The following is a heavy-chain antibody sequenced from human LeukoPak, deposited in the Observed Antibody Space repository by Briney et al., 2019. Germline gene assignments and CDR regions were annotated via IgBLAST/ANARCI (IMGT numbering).Heavy chain of an antibody. CDR1: GGTFSSYA. V-gene: IGHV1-69*13. J-gene: IGHJ4*02. CDR2: IIPIFGTA. D-gene: IGHD3-10*01. CDR3: ARVGGSGRPWDFDY. Sequence: SVKVSCKASGGTFSSYAISWVRQAPGQGLEWMGGIIPIFGTANYAQKFQGRVTITADESTSTAYMELSSLRSEDTAVYYCARVGGSGRPWDFDYWGQGTLVTVSS.